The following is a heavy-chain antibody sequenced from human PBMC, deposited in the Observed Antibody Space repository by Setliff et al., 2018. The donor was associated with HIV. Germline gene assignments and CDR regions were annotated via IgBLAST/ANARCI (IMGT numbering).Heavy chain of an antibody. J-gene: IGHJ3*02. CDR2: INSDGSST. CDR1: GLTSSTNW. V-gene: IGHV3-74*01. D-gene: IGHD1-26*01. CDR3: TRDRGRPDSFDI. Sequence: PGGSLRLSCAASGLTSSTNWMHWVRQAPGKGLVWVSGINSDGSSTNYADSVEGRFTMSRDNAKNTLYLQMNSLRAEDTALYFCTRDRGRPDSFDIWGQGTMVTVSS.